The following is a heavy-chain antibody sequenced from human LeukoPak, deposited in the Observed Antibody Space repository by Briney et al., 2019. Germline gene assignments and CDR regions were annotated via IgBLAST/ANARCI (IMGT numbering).Heavy chain of an antibody. D-gene: IGHD3-10*01. CDR3: AKNRLFITLVNMDV. CDR1: GFTFGSYA. V-gene: IGHV3-23*01. Sequence: PGGSLRLSCEFSGFTFGSYAMTWVRRAPGKGLEWVSVISGSGGNTHYADSVKGRFTISRDNSKNTLYLQMNSLRVEDTAVYYCAKNRLFITLVNMDVWGKGTTVTVSS. J-gene: IGHJ6*03. CDR2: ISGSGGNT.